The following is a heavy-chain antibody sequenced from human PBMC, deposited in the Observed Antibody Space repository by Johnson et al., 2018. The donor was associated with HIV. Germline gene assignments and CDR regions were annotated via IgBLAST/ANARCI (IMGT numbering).Heavy chain of an antibody. Sequence: QVQLVESGGGLVKPGASLRLSCAASGFSFSDYYMSWIRQAPGKGLEWVAFISSAASTISYADSVKGRFTISRDNTINSLFVQMDSLTVEDTAVYYCARGEQDAFDIWGQGTMVTVSS. CDR1: GFSFSDYY. CDR2: ISSAASTI. V-gene: IGHV3-11*04. D-gene: IGHD1-26*01. J-gene: IGHJ3*02. CDR3: ARGEQDAFDI.